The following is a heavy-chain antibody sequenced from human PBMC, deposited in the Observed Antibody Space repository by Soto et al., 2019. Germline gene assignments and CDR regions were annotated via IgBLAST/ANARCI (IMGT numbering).Heavy chain of an antibody. D-gene: IGHD3-22*01. J-gene: IGHJ4*02. CDR2: ISAYNGNT. CDR1: GYTFTSYG. Sequence: ASVKVSCKASGYTFTSYGISWVRQAPGQGLEWMGRISAYNGNTNYAQKLQGRVTMTTDTSTSTAYMELRSLRSDDTAVYYCARSYYYDSSGYYLNNRAFDYWGQGTLVTVSS. CDR3: ARSYYYDSSGYYLNNRAFDY. V-gene: IGHV1-18*04.